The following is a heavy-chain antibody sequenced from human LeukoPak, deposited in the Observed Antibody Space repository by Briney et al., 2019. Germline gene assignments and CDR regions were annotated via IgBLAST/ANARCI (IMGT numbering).Heavy chain of an antibody. CDR3: ARGRDWFDP. CDR2: INYSGST. CDR1: GGSISSHY. Sequence: KSSETLSLTCTVSGGSISSHYWSWIRKPPGKAREWIGYINYSGSTTYNPSLNGRVAMSVDTSKHQFSLKLSSVTGADTAVFYCARGRDWFDPWGQGSLVTVSS. V-gene: IGHV4-59*11. J-gene: IGHJ5*02.